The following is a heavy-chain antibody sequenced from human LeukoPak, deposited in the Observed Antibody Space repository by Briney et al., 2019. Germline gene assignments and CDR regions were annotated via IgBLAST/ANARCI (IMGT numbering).Heavy chain of an antibody. CDR1: GGSITSSTYY. CDR3: PRRYSGYDHVDY. Sequence: SETLSLTCTVSGGSITSSTYYWDWIRQPPGKGLEWIGSIYHSGSTYYNPSLKSRVTISADTSKNPFSLKLSSVTAADTAMYYCPRRYSGYDHVDYWGQGTLITVSS. J-gene: IGHJ4*02. V-gene: IGHV4-39*01. CDR2: IYHSGST. D-gene: IGHD5-12*01.